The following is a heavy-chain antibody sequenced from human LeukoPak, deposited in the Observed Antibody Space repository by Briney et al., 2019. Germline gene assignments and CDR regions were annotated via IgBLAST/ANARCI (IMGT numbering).Heavy chain of an antibody. CDR3: MAPMTTVPSRDY. CDR2: IRSKANSYAT. J-gene: IGHJ4*02. Sequence: GGSLRLSCAASGFTFSGSDMHWVRQASGKGLEWVGRIRSKANSYATTYAASVKGRFTISRDDSQNTAYLQMNSLKTEDTAVYYCMAPMTTVPSRDYWGQGTLVTVSS. D-gene: IGHD4-17*01. V-gene: IGHV3-73*01. CDR1: GFTFSGSD.